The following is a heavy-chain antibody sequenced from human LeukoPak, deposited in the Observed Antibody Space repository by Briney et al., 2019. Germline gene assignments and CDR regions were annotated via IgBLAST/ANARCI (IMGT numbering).Heavy chain of an antibody. CDR3: ARGAVTTFRYYYYYMDV. CDR2: IYYSGST. Sequence: SQTLSLTCAVSGGSISSGGYSWSWIRQPPGKGLEWIGYIYYSGSTYYNPSLKSRATISVDTSKNQFSLKLSSVTAADTAVYYCARGAVTTFRYYYYYMDVWGKGTTVTISS. CDR1: GGSISSGGYS. J-gene: IGHJ6*03. V-gene: IGHV4-30-4*07. D-gene: IGHD4-17*01.